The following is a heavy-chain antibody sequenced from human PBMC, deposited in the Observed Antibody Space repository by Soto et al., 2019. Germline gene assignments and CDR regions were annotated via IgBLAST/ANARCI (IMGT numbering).Heavy chain of an antibody. D-gene: IGHD3-10*01. CDR3: ARHRSMVRGVINYMDV. CDR2: IYYSGST. V-gene: IGHV4-59*08. J-gene: IGHJ6*03. Sequence: SETLSLTCTVSGGSISSYYWSWIRQPPGKGLEWFGYIYYSGSTNYNPSLKSRVTISVDASNNQFSLKLSSVTAADTAVYYCARHRSMVRGVINYMDVWGKGTTVTVSS. CDR1: GGSISSYY.